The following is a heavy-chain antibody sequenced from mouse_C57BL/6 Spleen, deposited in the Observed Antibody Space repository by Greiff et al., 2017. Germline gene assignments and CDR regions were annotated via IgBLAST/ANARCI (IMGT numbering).Heavy chain of an antibody. CDR1: GYTFTNYW. V-gene: IGHV1-63*01. CDR3: ARRCDYDEAWFAY. CDR2: IYPGGGYT. J-gene: IGHJ3*01. D-gene: IGHD2-4*01. Sequence: QVQLQQSGAELVRPGTSVKMSCKASGYTFTNYWIGWAKQRPGHGLEWIGDIYPGGGYTNYNEKFKGKATLTADKSSSTAYMQFSSLTSEDSAIYYCARRCDYDEAWFAYWGQGTLVTVSA.